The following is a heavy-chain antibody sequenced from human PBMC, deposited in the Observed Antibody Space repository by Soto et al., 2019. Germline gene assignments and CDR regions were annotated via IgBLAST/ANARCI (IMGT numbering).Heavy chain of an antibody. J-gene: IGHJ4*02. D-gene: IGHD1-7*01. V-gene: IGHV3-23*01. CDR2: IGGDGST. CDR1: GFTFSSYA. CDR3: ARDRNYPRDQFDN. Sequence: GGSLRLSCVGAGFTFSSYAMSWVRKAPGRGPEWVSAIGGDGSTWYADSVRGRFTISRHNSKNTVYVHMNSLRAEDTAIYYCARDRNYPRDQFDNWGQGILVTVSS.